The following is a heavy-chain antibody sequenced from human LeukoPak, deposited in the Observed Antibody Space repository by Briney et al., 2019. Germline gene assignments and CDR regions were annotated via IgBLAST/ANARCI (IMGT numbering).Heavy chain of an antibody. Sequence: GESLKISCQGSETSFTVYWIAWVRQMPGKGLEWMGIINPGDSNTKYSPSVQGQVTISADKSIGTAYLQWNILKASDTGIYYCARNTRTPLRNNWFDSWGQGTLVTVSS. CDR2: INPGDSNT. CDR1: ETSFTVYW. CDR3: ARNTRTPLRNNWFDS. D-gene: IGHD1-1*01. J-gene: IGHJ5*01. V-gene: IGHV5-51*01.